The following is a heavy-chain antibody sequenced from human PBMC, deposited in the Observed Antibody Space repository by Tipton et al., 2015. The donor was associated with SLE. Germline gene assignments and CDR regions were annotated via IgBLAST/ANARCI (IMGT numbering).Heavy chain of an antibody. Sequence: TLSLTCTVSGGSISSYYWSWIRQPPGKGLAWIGYIYYSGSTNYNPSLKNRVTISLDTSKNQFSLSLSSVTAADTAVYYCAGLTGGPYYFDYWGQGTLVTVSS. CDR3: AGLTGGPYYFDY. J-gene: IGHJ4*02. CDR1: GGSISSYY. V-gene: IGHV4-59*08. D-gene: IGHD7-27*01. CDR2: IYYSGST.